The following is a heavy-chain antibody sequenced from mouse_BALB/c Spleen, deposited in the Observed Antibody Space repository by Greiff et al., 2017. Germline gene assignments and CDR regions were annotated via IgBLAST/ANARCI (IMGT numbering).Heavy chain of an antibody. CDR2: ISYSGST. J-gene: IGHJ3*01. CDR1: GDSFTSGY. V-gene: IGHV3-8*02. CDR3: ARSAWFAY. Sequence: EVKLQESGPSLVKPSQSLSLSCSVSGDSFTSGYWNWIRKFPGNKLEYMGYISYSGSTYYNPSLKSRISITRDTSKNQNYLQLNSVTTEDTATYYCARSAWFAYWGQGTLVTVSA.